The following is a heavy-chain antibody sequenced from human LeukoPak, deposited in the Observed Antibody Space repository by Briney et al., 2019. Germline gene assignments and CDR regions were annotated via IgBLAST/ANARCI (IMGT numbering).Heavy chain of an antibody. Sequence: TLSLTCTVSGGSISSYYWSWIRQPPGKGLEWIGYIYYSGSTNYNPSLKSRVTISVDTSKNQFSLKLSSVTAADTAVYYCAAYGIAVAGTGMAFDIWGQGTMVTVSS. D-gene: IGHD6-19*01. V-gene: IGHV4-59*01. CDR3: AAYGIAVAGTGMAFDI. J-gene: IGHJ3*02. CDR1: GGSISSYY. CDR2: IYYSGST.